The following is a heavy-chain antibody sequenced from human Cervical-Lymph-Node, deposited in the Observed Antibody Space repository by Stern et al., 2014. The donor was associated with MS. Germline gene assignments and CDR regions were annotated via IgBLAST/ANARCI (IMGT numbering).Heavy chain of an antibody. CDR1: GFTFNNHA. CDR3: AKLDLYDFWSDGSFDY. V-gene: IGHV3-23*04. D-gene: IGHD3-3*01. Sequence: EVQLVESGGGLVQPGGSLRLSCAASGFTFNNHAMNWVRQAPGKGLEWVSSISGSGATPYYADSVKGRFTISRDNSKNTVYLQMGSLRAEDTAVYYCAKLDLYDFWSDGSFDYWGQGALVTVSS. CDR2: ISGSGATP. J-gene: IGHJ4*02.